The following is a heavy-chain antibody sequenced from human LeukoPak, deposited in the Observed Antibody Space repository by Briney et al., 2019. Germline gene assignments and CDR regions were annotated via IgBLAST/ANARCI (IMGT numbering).Heavy chain of an antibody. CDR1: GYTFTSYG. CDR3: ARGLLHSDY. J-gene: IGHJ4*02. CDR2: ISAYNGNT. V-gene: IGHV1-18*01. Sequence: ASVKVSCKASGYTFTSYGISWVRQAPGQGLEWMGWISAYNGNTNYAQKLQGRVTMTRDTSTSIVYMDLSSLTSEDTAVYYCARGLLHSDYWGQGTLVTVSS.